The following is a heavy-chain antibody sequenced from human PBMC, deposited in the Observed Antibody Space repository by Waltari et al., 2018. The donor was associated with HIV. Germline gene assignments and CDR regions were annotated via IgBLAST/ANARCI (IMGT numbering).Heavy chain of an antibody. D-gene: IGHD6-19*01. CDR2: IYHSGSS. V-gene: IGHV4-38-2*02. CDR3: ATIRAVAGSYYFDS. CDR1: GYSISSGYY. Sequence: QVQLQESGPGLVKPSETLSLTCSVSGYSISSGYYWGLLRLPPGKGLEWIGNIYHSGSSYYHPSLESRVTISVDTSKNQFSLKVSSMTAADTALYYCATIRAVAGSYYFDSWGQGILVTVSS. J-gene: IGHJ4*02.